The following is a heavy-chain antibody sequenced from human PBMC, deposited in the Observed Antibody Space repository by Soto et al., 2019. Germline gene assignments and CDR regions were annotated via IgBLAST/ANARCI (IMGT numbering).Heavy chain of an antibody. CDR3: AKAPAGTYYYYGMDV. D-gene: IGHD6-13*01. J-gene: IGHJ6*02. CDR1: GFTVSSNY. Sequence: PGGSLRLSCAASGFTVSSNYMSWVRQAPGKGLEWVSVISGSGGSTYYADSVKGRFTISRDNSKNTLYLQMNSLRAEDTAVYYCAKAPAGTYYYYGMDVWGQGTTVTVSS. V-gene: IGHV3-23*01. CDR2: ISGSGGST.